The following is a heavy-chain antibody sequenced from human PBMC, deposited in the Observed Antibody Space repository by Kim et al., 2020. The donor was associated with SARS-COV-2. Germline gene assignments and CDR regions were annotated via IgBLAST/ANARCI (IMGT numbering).Heavy chain of an antibody. CDR3: ARGPYYYDSSGYYYVGYFEY. CDR2: IYYSGST. J-gene: IGHJ4*02. D-gene: IGHD3-22*01. Sequence: SETLSLTCTVSGGSISSSSYYWGWIRQPPGKGLEWIGSIYYSGSTYYNPSLKSRVTISVDTSKNQFSLKLRSVTAADTAVYYCARGPYYYDSSGYYYVGYFEYWGQGTLVTVSA. V-gene: IGHV4-39*07. CDR1: GGSISSSSYY.